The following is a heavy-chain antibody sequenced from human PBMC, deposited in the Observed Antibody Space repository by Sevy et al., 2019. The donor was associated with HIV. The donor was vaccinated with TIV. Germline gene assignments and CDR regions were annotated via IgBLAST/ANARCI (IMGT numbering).Heavy chain of an antibody. CDR2: ISYDGSNK. J-gene: IGHJ6*02. V-gene: IGHV3-30*04. D-gene: IGHD3-3*01. Sequence: GGSLRLSCAASGFTFSSYAMHWVRQAPGKGLEWVAVISYDGSNKYYAHSVKGRFTISRDNSKNTLYLQMNSLRAEDTAVYYCARDITIFGVVTQARTLRYYYYGMDVWGQGTTVTVSS. CDR3: ARDITIFGVVTQARTLRYYYYGMDV. CDR1: GFTFSSYA.